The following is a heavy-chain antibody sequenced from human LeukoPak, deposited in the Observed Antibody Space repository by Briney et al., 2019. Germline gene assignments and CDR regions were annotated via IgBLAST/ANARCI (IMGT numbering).Heavy chain of an antibody. CDR2: ISGSSSYI. J-gene: IGHJ4*02. D-gene: IGHD2-21*01. CDR1: GFTFSIYN. Sequence: GGSLRLSCAASGFTFSIYNMNWVRQAPGKGLEWVSPISGSSSYIYYADSVKGRFSISRDNAKNSLYLQMNSLRAEDTAVYYCAKAPVTSCRGAYCYPFDSWGQGTLVTVSS. V-gene: IGHV3-21*04. CDR3: AKAPVTSCRGAYCYPFDS.